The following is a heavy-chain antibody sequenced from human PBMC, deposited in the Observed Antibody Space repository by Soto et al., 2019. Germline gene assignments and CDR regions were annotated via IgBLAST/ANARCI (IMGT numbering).Heavy chain of an antibody. CDR1: GFTFSSYW. CDR3: SRDFLGY. Sequence: GGSLRLSCAASGFTFSSYWMSWVRQAPGKGLEWVANIKEDGTVENYVDSVKGRFTISRDNAKHSLYLQMNNLRAEDTAIYYCSRDFLGYWGQGTLVTVSS. V-gene: IGHV3-7*01. CDR2: IKEDGTVE. J-gene: IGHJ4*02.